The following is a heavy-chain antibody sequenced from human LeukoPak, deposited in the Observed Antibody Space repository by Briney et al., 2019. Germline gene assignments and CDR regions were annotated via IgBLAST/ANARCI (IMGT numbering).Heavy chain of an antibody. CDR2: IRYDGSNK. CDR3: AKDYYDSSGYYGYFDY. V-gene: IGHV3-30*02. Sequence: PGGSLRLSCAASGFTFSSYGMHWVRQAPGKGLEWVAFIRYDGSNKYYADSVKGRFTISRDNSKNTLYLQMNSLRAEDTAVYYCAKDYYDSSGYYGYFDYWGQGTLVTVSS. CDR1: GFTFSSYG. D-gene: IGHD3-22*01. J-gene: IGHJ4*02.